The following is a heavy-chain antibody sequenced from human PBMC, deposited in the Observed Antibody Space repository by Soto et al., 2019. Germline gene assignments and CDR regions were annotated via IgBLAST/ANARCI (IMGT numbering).Heavy chain of an antibody. V-gene: IGHV4-34*01. CDR2: INHSGST. CDR3: ARGLRYYYGWGSSNWFDP. CDR1: GGSFSGYY. J-gene: IGHJ5*02. D-gene: IGHD3-10*01. Sequence: QVQLQQWGAGLLKPSETLSLTCAVYGGSFSGYYWSWIRQPPGKGLEWIGEINHSGSTNYNPSLNSRVTTSVDTSKNQFSLKLSAVTAADTAVYYCARGLRYYYGWGSSNWFDPLGQGTLVTVSS.